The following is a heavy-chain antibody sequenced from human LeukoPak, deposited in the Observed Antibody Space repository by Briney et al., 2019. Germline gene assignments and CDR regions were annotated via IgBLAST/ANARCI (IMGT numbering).Heavy chain of an antibody. J-gene: IGHJ4*02. V-gene: IGHV4-34*01. CDR3: ARDQPPNY. Sequence: SETLXLTCAVYGGPFSAYYWSWIRQPPGKGLEWIGEINHSGSTNYNPSLKSRVTISVEKSKKQFSLKLSYVTAADTAVYYCARDQPPNYWGQGTLVTVSS. CDR1: GGPFSAYY. CDR2: INHSGST.